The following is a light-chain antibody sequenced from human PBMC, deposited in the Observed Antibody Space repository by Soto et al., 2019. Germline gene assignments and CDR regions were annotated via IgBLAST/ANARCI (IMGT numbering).Light chain of an antibody. Sequence: DIQMTQSPSAMSASVGDRVTISCRASQDINNYLAWLQQKPGEVPKRLIYAASSLQSGVPSRFRAIGSGTEFTLTISGLQPEDFATYFCLQHYNYPITFGQGTRLEIK. J-gene: IGKJ5*01. CDR3: LQHYNYPIT. CDR2: AAS. CDR1: QDINNY. V-gene: IGKV1-17*03.